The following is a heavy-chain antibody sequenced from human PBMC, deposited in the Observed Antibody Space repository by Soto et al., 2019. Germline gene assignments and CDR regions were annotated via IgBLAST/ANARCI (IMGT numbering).Heavy chain of an antibody. CDR3: ARHLNYSYGMHV. Sequence: SEPLSLTCTVSGGSISSYYWSWIRQPPGKGLEWIGYIYYSGSTNYNPSLKSRVTISVDTSKNQFSLKLSSVTAADTAVYYCARHLNYSYGMHVWGPGTTVTVSS. J-gene: IGHJ6*02. CDR1: GGSISSYY. V-gene: IGHV4-59*01. CDR2: IYYSGST.